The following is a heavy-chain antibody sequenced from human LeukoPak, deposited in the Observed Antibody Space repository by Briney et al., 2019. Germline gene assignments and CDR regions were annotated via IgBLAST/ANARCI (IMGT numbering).Heavy chain of an antibody. J-gene: IGHJ3*01. CDR2: IRYDGSKK. CDR1: GFTFSSYG. V-gene: IGHV3-30*02. Sequence: PGGSLRLSCAASGFTFSSYGMHWVRQAPGKGLEWVAFIRYDGSKKYYADPVKGRFTISRDNSKNTLYLQMNSLRAEDTAMYFCVGGHGGDFWGQGTMVTVSS. D-gene: IGHD2-15*01. CDR3: VGGHGGDF.